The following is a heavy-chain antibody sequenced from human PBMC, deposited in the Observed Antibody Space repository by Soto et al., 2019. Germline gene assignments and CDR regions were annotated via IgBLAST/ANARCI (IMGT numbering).Heavy chain of an antibody. J-gene: IGHJ6*03. D-gene: IGHD1-7*01. CDR2: TYYRSRWYN. Sequence: QVPLQESGPGLVKPSQTLSLTCAISGDSVSSNSAAWNWIRLSPSRALEWLARTYYRSRWYNDYAVSVRSRITVNPDTAKNQFSLQLTSVTPEDTAVYYCAGTTSHQWYYMDGWGKGTTVNVSS. CDR3: AGTTSHQWYYMDG. V-gene: IGHV6-1*01. CDR1: GDSVSSNSAA.